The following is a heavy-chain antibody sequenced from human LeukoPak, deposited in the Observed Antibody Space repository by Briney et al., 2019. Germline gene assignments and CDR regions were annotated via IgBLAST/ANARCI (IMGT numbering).Heavy chain of an antibody. V-gene: IGHV3-66*01. J-gene: IGHJ4*02. CDR3: ARGARYYDIFSASDMWYFDN. CDR2: IYSTDST. Sequence: GGSLRLSCTASGFSVESTYMSWVRQAPGKGLEWVSSIYSTDSTYYADSVKGRFTISRDISNNTVYLQMNSLRAEDTAVYHCARGARYYDIFSASDMWYFDNWGQGTLVTVSS. D-gene: IGHD3-9*01. CDR1: GFSVESTY.